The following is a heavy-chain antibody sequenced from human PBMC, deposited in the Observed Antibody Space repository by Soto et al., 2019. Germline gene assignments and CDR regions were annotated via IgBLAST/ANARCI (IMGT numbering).Heavy chain of an antibody. CDR2: INAGNGNT. V-gene: IGHV1-3*01. D-gene: IGHD3-9*01. J-gene: IGHJ3*02. Sequence: ASVKVSCKASGYTFTSYAMHWVRQAPGQRLEWMGWINAGNGNTKYSQKFQGRVTITRDTSASTAYMELSSLRSEDTAVYYCASARAPAVLRYFAWFLDIWGQGTMVTVSS. CDR3: ASARAPAVLRYFAWFLDI. CDR1: GYTFTSYA.